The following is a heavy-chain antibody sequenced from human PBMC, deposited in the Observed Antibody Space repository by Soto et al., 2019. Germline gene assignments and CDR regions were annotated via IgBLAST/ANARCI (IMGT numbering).Heavy chain of an antibody. CDR1: GFTFSSYW. D-gene: IGHD4-17*01. V-gene: IGHV3-74*01. CDR2: INSDGSST. J-gene: IGHJ2*01. Sequence: EVQLVESGGGLVQPGGSLRLSCAASGFTFSSYWMHWVRQAPGKGLVWVSRINSDGSSTSYADSVKGRFTISRDNAKNTLYLQMNSLRAEDTAVYYCAREYDYGDYIDWYFDLWGRGTLVTVSS. CDR3: AREYDYGDYIDWYFDL.